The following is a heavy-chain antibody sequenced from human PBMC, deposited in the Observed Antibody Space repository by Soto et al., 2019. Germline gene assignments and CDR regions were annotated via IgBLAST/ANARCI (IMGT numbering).Heavy chain of an antibody. D-gene: IGHD1-26*01. CDR1: GYTFTSYG. CDR3: ARGLGLYYFDY. Sequence: ASVKVSCKASGYTFTSYGISWVRQAPGQGLEWMGWISAYNGNTNYAQKSQGRVTITRDTSASTAYMELSSLRSEDTAVYYCARGLGLYYFDYWGQGTLVTVSS. CDR2: ISAYNGNT. J-gene: IGHJ4*02. V-gene: IGHV1-18*01.